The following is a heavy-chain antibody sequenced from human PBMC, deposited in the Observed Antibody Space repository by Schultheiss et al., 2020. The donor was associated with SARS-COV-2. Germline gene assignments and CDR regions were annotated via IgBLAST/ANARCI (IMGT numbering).Heavy chain of an antibody. J-gene: IGHJ5*02. CDR1: GDSIRRGFW. D-gene: IGHD6-25*01. CDR3: ARVFGMAAAPRPFDP. Sequence: SETLSLTCDVSGDSIRRGFWWSWVRQPPGKGLEWIGDIDHSGSTYYNPSLKSRVTISLDRSRNQFSLNLTSVTAADTAVYYCARVFGMAAAPRPFDPWGQGALVTVSS. CDR2: IDHSGST. V-gene: IGHV4-4*02.